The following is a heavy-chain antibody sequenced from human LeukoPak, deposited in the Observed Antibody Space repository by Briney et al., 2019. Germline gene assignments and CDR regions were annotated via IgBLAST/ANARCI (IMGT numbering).Heavy chain of an antibody. V-gene: IGHV3-23*01. Sequence: PGGSLRLSCAASGFTFSSYAMSWARQAPGKGLEWVSGISSSGSGGNTYYADSVKGRFTISRDSSKNTLFLQMNTLGAEDTAIYYCAKGDTYYDLLTCFDFWGPGTLVTVSS. D-gene: IGHD3-9*01. J-gene: IGHJ4*02. CDR1: GFTFSSYA. CDR3: AKGDTYYDLLTCFDF. CDR2: ISSSGSGGNT.